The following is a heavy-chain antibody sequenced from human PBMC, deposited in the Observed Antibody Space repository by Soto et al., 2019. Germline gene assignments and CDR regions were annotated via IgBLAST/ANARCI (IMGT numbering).Heavy chain of an antibody. Sequence: GGSLRLSCAASGFTFSSYAMSWVRQAPGKGLEWVSAISGSGGSTYYADSVKGRFTISRDNSKNTLYLQMNSLRAEDMAVYYCAKDSDRLLYGGDAFDIWGQGTMVTVSS. J-gene: IGHJ3*02. CDR1: GFTFSSYA. CDR3: AKDSDRLLYGGDAFDI. CDR2: ISGSGGST. D-gene: IGHD2-2*02. V-gene: IGHV3-23*01.